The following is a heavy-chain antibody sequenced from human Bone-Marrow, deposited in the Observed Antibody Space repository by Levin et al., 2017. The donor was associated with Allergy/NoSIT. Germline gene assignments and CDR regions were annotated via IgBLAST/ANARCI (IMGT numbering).Heavy chain of an antibody. CDR2: IDTKSDIT. CDR3: ATKVGYCGGGTGCVFDL. J-gene: IGHJ3*01. CDR1: GSAFNTYE. Sequence: PGGSLRLSCTASGSAFNTYEMTWVRQDPGKGLEWVSYIDTKSDITHYADSVKGRFTISRDNAKNSLYLQMNSLRAEDTAVYYCATKVGYCGGGTGCVFDLWGRGTMVIVSS. D-gene: IGHD2-21*01. V-gene: IGHV3-48*03.